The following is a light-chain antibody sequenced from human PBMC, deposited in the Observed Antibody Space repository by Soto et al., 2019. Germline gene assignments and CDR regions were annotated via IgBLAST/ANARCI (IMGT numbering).Light chain of an antibody. J-gene: IGKJ1*01. Sequence: DIQMTQSPSTLSASIGDRVTITCRASQSISSWLAWYQQKPGKAPKLLIYDASSLESGVPSRFSGSGSGTEFTLTISSLQPDDFATYYCQQYNSYSRTFGHGTKVAIK. V-gene: IGKV1-5*01. CDR1: QSISSW. CDR3: QQYNSYSRT. CDR2: DAS.